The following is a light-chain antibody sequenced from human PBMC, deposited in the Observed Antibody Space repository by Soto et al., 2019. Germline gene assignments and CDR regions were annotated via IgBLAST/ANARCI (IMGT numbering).Light chain of an antibody. V-gene: IGKV3-15*01. CDR1: QSVGRN. CDR2: GAS. CDR3: QQYNKWPYT. Sequence: DIVMTQSPATLSVSPGETAALSCRAGQSVGRNFAWYQQKPGQAPRLLIYGASTSATDIPARFRGSGSGTEFTLTISSLQSEDFAIYYGQQYNKWPYTFGQGTKLEIK. J-gene: IGKJ2*01.